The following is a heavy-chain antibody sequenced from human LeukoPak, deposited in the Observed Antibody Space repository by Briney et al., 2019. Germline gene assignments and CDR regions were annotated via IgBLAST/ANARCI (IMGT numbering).Heavy chain of an antibody. CDR3: ARDIYGRTRRGYFDY. D-gene: IGHD2-2*02. J-gene: IGHJ4*02. V-gene: IGHV3-30-3*01. Sequence: GRSLRLSCAASGFTFSSYAMHWARQAPGKGLEWVAVISYDGSNKYYADSVKGRFTISRDNSKNTLYLQMNSLRAEDTAVYYCARDIYGRTRRGYFDYWGQGTLVTVSS. CDR1: GFTFSSYA. CDR2: ISYDGSNK.